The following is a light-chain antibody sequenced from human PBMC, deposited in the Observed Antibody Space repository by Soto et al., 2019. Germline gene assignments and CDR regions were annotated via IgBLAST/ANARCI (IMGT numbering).Light chain of an antibody. Sequence: VLTQSPATLSASPGERATLSCRAGESVGSNLAWYQQRPGQAPRLLIYGASTRAIGIPLRFSGSGSGTEFTLNISSLQSEDFAVYYCQQYEKWWTFGQGTMVDFK. V-gene: IGKV3-15*01. CDR3: QQYEKWWT. CDR1: ESVGSN. J-gene: IGKJ1*01. CDR2: GAS.